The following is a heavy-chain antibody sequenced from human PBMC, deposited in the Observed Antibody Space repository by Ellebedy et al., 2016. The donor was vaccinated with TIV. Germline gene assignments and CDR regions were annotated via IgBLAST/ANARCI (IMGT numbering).Heavy chain of an antibody. D-gene: IGHD3-10*01. V-gene: IGHV3-30-3*02. CDR3: AKLGVVIRGDY. CDR1: GFNLSNNA. J-gene: IGHJ1*01. Sequence: GESLKISCAAPGFNLSNNALHWVRQAPGKGLEWLAVISYNGSIQFYADSVKGRFTISRDNSKSMLYLQMNNLRTEDTALYYCAKLGVVIRGDYWGQGTLVTVSS. CDR2: ISYNGSIQ.